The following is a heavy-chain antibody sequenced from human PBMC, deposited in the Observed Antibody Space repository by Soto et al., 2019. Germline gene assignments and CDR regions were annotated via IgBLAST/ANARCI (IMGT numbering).Heavy chain of an antibody. V-gene: IGHV2-5*01. Sequence: GPTLVNPTQTLTLTCPFSGFSLSTSGVGVGSIRQPPGKALEWLAFTFWNDDKRYSPSLNIRLTITKDTPKNQVILTMTNMDPVDTATYFCAHSIYDSTGYYYFNYWGQGTLVTVSS. CDR1: GFSLSTSGVG. CDR2: TFWNDDK. D-gene: IGHD3-22*01. J-gene: IGHJ4*02. CDR3: AHSIYDSTGYYYFNY.